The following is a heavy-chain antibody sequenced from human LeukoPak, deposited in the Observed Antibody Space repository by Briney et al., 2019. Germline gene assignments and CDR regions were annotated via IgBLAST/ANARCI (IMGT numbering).Heavy chain of an antibody. CDR1: GHTFTGYY. CDR2: INPSSGGT. V-gene: IGHV1-2*02. D-gene: IGHD3-10*01. Sequence: ASVKVSCKASGHTFTGYYMHWVRQAPGQGLEWMGWINPSSGGTNYAQKFQGRVTMTRDTSISTAYMELSRLRSDDTAVYYCARGRSSMVRGYYYYYMDVWGKGTTVTISS. CDR3: ARGRSSMVRGYYYYYMDV. J-gene: IGHJ6*03.